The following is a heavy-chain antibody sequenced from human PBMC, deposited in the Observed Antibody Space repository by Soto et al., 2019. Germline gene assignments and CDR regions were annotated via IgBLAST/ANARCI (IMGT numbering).Heavy chain of an antibody. J-gene: IGHJ3*02. D-gene: IGHD6-25*01. V-gene: IGHV4-31*03. CDR1: GGSISSGGYY. Sequence: SETLSLTCTVSGGSISSGGYYWSWIRQHPGKGLEWIGYIYYSGSTYYNPSLKSRVTISVDTSKNQFSLKLSCVTAADTAVYYCSRYCGYAYHAFDIWGQGTMDTVS. CDR2: IYYSGST. CDR3: SRYCGYAYHAFDI.